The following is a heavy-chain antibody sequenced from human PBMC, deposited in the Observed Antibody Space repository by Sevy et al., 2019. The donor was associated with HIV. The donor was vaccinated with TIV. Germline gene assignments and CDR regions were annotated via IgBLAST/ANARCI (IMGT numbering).Heavy chain of an antibody. V-gene: IGHV3-21*01. CDR1: GFTFSSYS. CDR2: ISSSRSYI. CDR3: ARDYRSGVAVAGTGGDY. J-gene: IGHJ4*02. D-gene: IGHD6-19*01. Sequence: GGSLRLSCAASGFTFSSYSMNWVRQAPWKGLEWVSSISSSRSYIYYADSVKGRFTISRDNAKNSLYLQMNSLRAEDTAVYYCARDYRSGVAVAGTGGDYWGQGTLVTVSS.